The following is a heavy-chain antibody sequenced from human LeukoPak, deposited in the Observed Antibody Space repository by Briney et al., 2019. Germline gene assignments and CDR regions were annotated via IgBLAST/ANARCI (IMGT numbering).Heavy chain of an antibody. V-gene: IGHV3-48*03. CDR1: GFTFSSYE. CDR2: ISSSGSTI. J-gene: IGHJ5*02. D-gene: IGHD2-2*01. CDR3: ARGDCSSTSCYAGLGGWFDP. Sequence: GGSLRLSCAASGFTFSSYEMNWVRQAPGKGLEWVSYISSSGSTIYYADSVKGRFTIPRDNAKNSLYLQMNSLRAEDTAVYYCARGDCSSTSCYAGLGGWFDPWGQGTLVTVSS.